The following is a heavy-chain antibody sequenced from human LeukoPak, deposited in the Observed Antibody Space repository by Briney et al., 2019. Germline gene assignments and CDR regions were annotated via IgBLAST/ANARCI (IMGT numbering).Heavy chain of an antibody. J-gene: IGHJ6*02. D-gene: IGHD2-8*01. CDR3: ARVRVMVYPYYYYGMDV. CDR2: INPNSGGT. V-gene: IGHV1-2*06. CDR1: GYTFTSYG. Sequence: ASVKVSCKASGYTFTSYGISWVRQAPGQGLEWMGRINPNSGGTNNAQKFQGRVTMTRDTSISTAYMELSRLRSDDTAVYYCARVRVMVYPYYYYGMDVWGQGTTVTVSS.